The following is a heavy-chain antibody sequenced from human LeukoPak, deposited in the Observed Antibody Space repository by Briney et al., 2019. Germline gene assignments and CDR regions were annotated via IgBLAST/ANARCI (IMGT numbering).Heavy chain of an antibody. J-gene: IGHJ4*02. D-gene: IGHD5-18*01. CDR3: ARGLARGYSYGHFDY. CDR2: IYYSGST. CDR1: GGSISSYY. V-gene: IGHV4-59*01. Sequence: SETLSLTCTVSGGSISSYYWSWLRQRPGKGLEWIGYIYYSGSTNYNPSLKSRVTISVDTSKNQFSLKLSSVTAADTAVYYCARGLARGYSYGHFDYWGQVTLVT.